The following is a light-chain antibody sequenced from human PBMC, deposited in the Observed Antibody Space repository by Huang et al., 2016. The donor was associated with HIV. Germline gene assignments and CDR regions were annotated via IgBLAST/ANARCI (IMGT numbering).Light chain of an antibody. CDR2: GAS. Sequence: DIQMTQSPSSLSASVGDRVTITCRATQSVTKYLNWYQQKPGKAPKRLIYGASSLQTGGPSMFSGSGSGTGFTLPISSLQPEDFATYYCQQSSSPPPTFGPGTKVDIK. J-gene: IGKJ3*01. CDR1: QSVTKY. CDR3: QQSSSPPPT. V-gene: IGKV1-39*01.